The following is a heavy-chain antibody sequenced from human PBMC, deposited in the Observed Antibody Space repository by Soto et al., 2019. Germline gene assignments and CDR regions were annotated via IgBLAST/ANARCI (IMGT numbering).Heavy chain of an antibody. CDR1: GGTFSSYA. D-gene: IGHD3-16*01. CDR3: ARKGPLVGGFTQD. J-gene: IGHJ4*02. Sequence: ASVKVSCKASGGTFSSYAISWVRQAPGQGLEWMGGIIPIFGTANYAQKFQGRVTITADESTSTAYMELSSLRSEDTAVYYCARKGPLVGGFTQDWGQETLVTVSS. V-gene: IGHV1-69*13. CDR2: IIPIFGTA.